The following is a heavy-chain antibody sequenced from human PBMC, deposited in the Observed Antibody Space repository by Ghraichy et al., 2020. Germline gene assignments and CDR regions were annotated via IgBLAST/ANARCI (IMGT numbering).Heavy chain of an antibody. V-gene: IGHV4-39*01. Sequence: SETLSLTCTVSGGSLSIRSFYWGWIRQPPGRGLEWIGSIYYSGSPYYNPSLKSRVTISVDTSKNQFSLRLTSVTAADTAVYYCARHSDYLDYWGQGILVTFSS. J-gene: IGHJ4*02. CDR2: IYYSGSP. CDR1: GGSLSIRSFY. CDR3: ARHSDYLDY.